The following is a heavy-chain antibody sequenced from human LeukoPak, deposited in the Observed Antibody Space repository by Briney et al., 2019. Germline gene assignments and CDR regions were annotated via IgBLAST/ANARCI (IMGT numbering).Heavy chain of an antibody. D-gene: IGHD5-12*01. Sequence: GGSLRLSCAASGFTFSDYYMSWVRQAPGKGLEWVSYISSSGSTMYYTDSVKGRFTISRDNAKDSLYLQMNSLRAEDTAVYYCARDPGSGYEEHFDYWGQGTLVTVSS. CDR3: ARDPGSGYEEHFDY. CDR2: ISSSGSTM. J-gene: IGHJ4*02. CDR1: GFTFSDYY. V-gene: IGHV3-11*01.